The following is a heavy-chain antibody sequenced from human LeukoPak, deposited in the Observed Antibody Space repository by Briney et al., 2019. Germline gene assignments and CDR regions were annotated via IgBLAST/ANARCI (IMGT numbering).Heavy chain of an antibody. CDR1: GGSINNYY. Sequence: SETLSLTCTVSGGSINNYYWSWIRQPAGKGLEWIGRIYTRGGTNYNPSLKSRVTMSVDTSKSQFSLKLSSVTAADTAVYYCARGRYCSADICSGGDAFDIWGQGTMVSVSS. CDR2: IYTRGGT. CDR3: ARGRYCSADICSGGDAFDI. V-gene: IGHV4-4*07. D-gene: IGHD2-15*01. J-gene: IGHJ3*02.